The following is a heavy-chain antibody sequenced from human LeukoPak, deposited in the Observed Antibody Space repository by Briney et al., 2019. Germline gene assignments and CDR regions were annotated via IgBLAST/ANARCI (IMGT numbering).Heavy chain of an antibody. V-gene: IGHV3-11*01. CDR3: AREYSSGWYDY. J-gene: IGHJ4*02. D-gene: IGHD6-19*01. CDR1: GFTFSDYY. Sequence: GGSLRLSCAASGFTFSDYYMSWIRQAPGKGLEWVSYISSSGSTIYYADSVKGRFTISRDNAKNSLYLQMNSLRAEATAVYYCAREYSSGWYDYWGQGTLVTVSS. CDR2: ISSSGSTI.